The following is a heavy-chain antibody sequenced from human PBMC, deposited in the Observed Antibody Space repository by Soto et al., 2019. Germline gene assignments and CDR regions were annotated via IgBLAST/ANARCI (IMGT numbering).Heavy chain of an antibody. Sequence: ASVKVSCKASGYTFTGYYMYWVRQAPGQGLEWMGWINPNSGGTNYAQKFQGWVTMTRDTSISTAYMELSRLRSDDTAVYYCASYPIVGATTISLWGQGTLVTVSS. CDR1: GYTFTGYY. CDR3: ASYPIVGATTISL. D-gene: IGHD1-26*01. V-gene: IGHV1-2*04. J-gene: IGHJ4*02. CDR2: INPNSGGT.